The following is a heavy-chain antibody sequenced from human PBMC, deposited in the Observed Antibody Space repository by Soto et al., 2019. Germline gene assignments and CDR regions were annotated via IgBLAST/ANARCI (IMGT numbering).Heavy chain of an antibody. CDR3: ARGDSTDCSDGVCSFFYNHDMDV. D-gene: IGHD2-8*01. CDR1: GYSFTDYH. J-gene: IGHJ6*02. CDR2: INPKSGGT. V-gene: IGHV1-2*04. Sequence: ASVKVSCKASGYSFTDYHIHWVRQAPGQGLEWLGRINPKSGGTSTAQKFQGWVTMTTDTSISTASMELTRLTSDDTASYYCARGDSTDCSDGVCSFFYNHDMDVWGQGTTVTVSS.